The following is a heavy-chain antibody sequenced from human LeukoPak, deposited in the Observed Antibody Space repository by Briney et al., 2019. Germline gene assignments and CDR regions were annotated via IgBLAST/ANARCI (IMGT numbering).Heavy chain of an antibody. V-gene: IGHV3-11*05. J-gene: IGHJ4*02. CDR1: GFTFSGYY. D-gene: IGHD3-22*01. Sequence: GGSLRLSCAASGFTFSGYYMSWIRQAPGKGLEWVSYISSSSSYTNYADSVKGRFTISRDNAKNSLYLQMNSLRAEDTAVYYCAREVRKPHPDYYDSSGGFDYWGRGTLVTVSS. CDR3: AREVRKPHPDYYDSSGGFDY. CDR2: ISSSSSYT.